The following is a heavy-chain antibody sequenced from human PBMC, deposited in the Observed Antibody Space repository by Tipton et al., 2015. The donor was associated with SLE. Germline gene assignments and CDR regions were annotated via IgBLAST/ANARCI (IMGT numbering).Heavy chain of an antibody. CDR2: IYPGDSDT. CDR1: GYTFANFW. J-gene: IGHJ3*02. D-gene: IGHD3-3*01. V-gene: IGHV5-51*01. Sequence: QLVQSGPEVKKPGESLKISCRVSGYTFANFWISWVRQTPGKGLEWMGFIYPGDSDTKYRPSFQGQVTISADKSISTAYLQWSSLKASDTAMYYCARHSRRGVVLFDAFDIWGQGTMVTVSS. CDR3: ARHSRRGVVLFDAFDI.